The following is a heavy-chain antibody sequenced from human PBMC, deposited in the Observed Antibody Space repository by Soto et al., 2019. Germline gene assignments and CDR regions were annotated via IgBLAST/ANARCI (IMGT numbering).Heavy chain of an antibody. CDR2: IGSAGDT. Sequence: EVQLVESGGGLVQPGGSLRLSCAASGFTFSRFDMHWVRQVAGKGLEWVSTIGSAGDTYFSDSVRGRFTISRGNGKNSLYLQMNSLRAGDTAVYYCARGDEGLFDYGMDVW. CDR3: ARGDEGLFDYGMDV. J-gene: IGHJ6*01. D-gene: IGHD2-21*02. CDR1: GFTFSRFD. V-gene: IGHV3-13*01.